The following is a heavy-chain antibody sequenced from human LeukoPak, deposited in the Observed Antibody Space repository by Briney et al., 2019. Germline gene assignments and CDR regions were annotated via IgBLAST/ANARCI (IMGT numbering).Heavy chain of an antibody. CDR3: AREVVTMIVD. D-gene: IGHD3-22*01. J-gene: IGHJ4*02. CDR2: ISWNSGSI. CDR1: GFTFDDYA. Sequence: PGRSLRLSCAASGFTFDDYAMHWVRQAPGKGLEWVSGISWNSGSIGYADSVKGRFTISRDNSKNTLYLQMNSLRAEDTAVYYCAREVVTMIVDWGQGTLVTVSS. V-gene: IGHV3-9*01.